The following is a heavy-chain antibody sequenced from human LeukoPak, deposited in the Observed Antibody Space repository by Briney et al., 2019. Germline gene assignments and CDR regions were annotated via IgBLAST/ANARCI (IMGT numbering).Heavy chain of an antibody. Sequence: GGSLRLSCAASGFTFSSYVMSWVRQAPGKGLEWVSAISGSGGSTDYADSVKGRFTISRDNSKNTLYLQVNSLRAEDTAVYYCAKDGGVTMVRGDPFDYWGQGTLVTVSS. CDR3: AKDGGVTMVRGDPFDY. V-gene: IGHV3-23*01. CDR1: GFTFSSYV. J-gene: IGHJ4*02. D-gene: IGHD3-10*01. CDR2: ISGSGGST.